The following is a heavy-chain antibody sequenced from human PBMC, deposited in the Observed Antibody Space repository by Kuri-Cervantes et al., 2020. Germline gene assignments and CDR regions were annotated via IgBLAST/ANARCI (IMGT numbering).Heavy chain of an antibody. J-gene: IGHJ4*02. CDR1: GYSISIDYF. Sequence: SETLSLTCAVSGYSISIDYFWGWIRQPSGKGLELIGTLYHSVNTYYNPSLESRVTISVDTYKNQFSLKLSSVTAADTAVYYCANHCSGGSCYDYWGQGTLVTVSS. CDR2: LYHSVNT. D-gene: IGHD2-15*01. CDR3: ANHCSGGSCYDY. V-gene: IGHV4-38-2*01.